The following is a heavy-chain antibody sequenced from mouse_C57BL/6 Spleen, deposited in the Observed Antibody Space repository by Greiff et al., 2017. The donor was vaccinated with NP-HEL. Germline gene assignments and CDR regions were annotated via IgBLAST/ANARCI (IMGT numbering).Heavy chain of an antibody. Sequence: QVQLQQSGAELVKPGASVKLSCKASGYTFTSYWMQWVKQRPGQGLEWIGEIDPSDSYTNYNQKFKGKATLTVDTSSSTAYMQLSSLTSEDSAVYYCARRSSGTPFAYWGQGTLVTVSA. CDR2: IDPSDSYT. D-gene: IGHD3-2*02. V-gene: IGHV1-50*01. CDR3: ARRSSGTPFAY. CDR1: GYTFTSYW. J-gene: IGHJ3*01.